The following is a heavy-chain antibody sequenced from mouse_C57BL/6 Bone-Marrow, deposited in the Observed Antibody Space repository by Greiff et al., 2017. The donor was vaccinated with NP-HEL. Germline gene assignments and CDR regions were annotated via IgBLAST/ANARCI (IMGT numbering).Heavy chain of an antibody. CDR2: ISDGGSYT. J-gene: IGHJ1*03. Sequence: EVKLMESGGGLVKPGGSLKLSCAASGFTFSSYAMSWVRPTPEKRLEWVATISDGGSYTYYPDHVKGRFTISRDNAKNNLYLQMSQLKSEDTAMDYGAREGGPYWYFDVWGTGTTVTVSA. V-gene: IGHV5-4*01. CDR3: AREGGPYWYFDV. CDR1: GFTFSSYA.